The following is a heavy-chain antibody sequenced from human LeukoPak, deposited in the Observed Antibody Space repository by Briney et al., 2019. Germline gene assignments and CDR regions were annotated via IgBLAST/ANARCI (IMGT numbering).Heavy chain of an antibody. CDR1: GFTFSSYS. D-gene: IGHD1-26*01. CDR3: AKRRYSGSYFDY. V-gene: IGHV3-53*01. Sequence: PGGSLRLSCAASGFTFSSYSMSWVRQAPGKGLEWVSIIYGGGSTYYADSVKGRFTISRDNSKNTLYLQMNSLRAEDTAVYYCAKRRYSGSYFDYWGQGTLVTVSS. J-gene: IGHJ4*02. CDR2: IYGGGST.